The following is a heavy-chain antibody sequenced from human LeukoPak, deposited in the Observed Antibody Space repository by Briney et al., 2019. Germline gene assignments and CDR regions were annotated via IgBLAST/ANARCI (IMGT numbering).Heavy chain of an antibody. Sequence: ASVKVSCKASGYTFTGQYLHWVRQAPGQGLEWMGWITPNSGATNYAQKFQGRATMTRDTSISTAYMELSGLTSDDTAMYYCASGSGTYSPDYWGQGTLVIVSS. D-gene: IGHD3-10*01. CDR1: GYTFTGQY. J-gene: IGHJ4*02. CDR3: ASGSGTYSPDY. V-gene: IGHV1-2*02. CDR2: ITPNSGAT.